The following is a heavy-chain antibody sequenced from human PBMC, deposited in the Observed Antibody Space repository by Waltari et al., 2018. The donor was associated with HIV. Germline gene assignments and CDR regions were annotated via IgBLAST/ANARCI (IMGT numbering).Heavy chain of an antibody. V-gene: IGHV3-7*01. J-gene: IGHJ3*02. D-gene: IGHD1-1*01. CDR3: ARDNWNDGLDI. CDR2: IKQDGSEK. Sequence: EVQLVESGGGLVQPGGSLGVSCAASGLTFSCYWMSWVRQAPRKGLEWVANIKQDGSEKYYVDSVKGRFTISRDSAKNSLYLQMNSLRAEDTAVYYCARDNWNDGLDIWGQGTMVTVSS. CDR1: GLTFSCYW.